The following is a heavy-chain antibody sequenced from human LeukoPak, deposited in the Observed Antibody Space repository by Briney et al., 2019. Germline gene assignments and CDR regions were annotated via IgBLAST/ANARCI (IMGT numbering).Heavy chain of an antibody. V-gene: IGHV3-30*02. Sequence: GGSLRLSCAASGFTFSNYGMHWVRQAPGKGLEWVAFIRYDGDSTHYADSVKGRFTISRDNSENTLHLQMSSLRAEDTAVYYCAKVQQLVEGGQGTLVTVSS. D-gene: IGHD6-13*01. CDR2: IRYDGDST. CDR3: AKVQQLVE. CDR1: GFTFSNYG. J-gene: IGHJ4*02.